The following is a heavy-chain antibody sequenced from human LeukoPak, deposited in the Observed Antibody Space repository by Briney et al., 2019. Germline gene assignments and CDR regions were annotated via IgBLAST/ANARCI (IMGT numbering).Heavy chain of an antibody. J-gene: IGHJ4*02. CDR2: INHSGST. CDR1: GGSFSGYY. D-gene: IGHD3-9*01. CDR3: ARQGGVLRYFDWFPYVDY. Sequence: SETLSLTCAVYGGSFSGYYWSWIRQPPGKGLEWIGEINHSGSTNYNPSLKSRVTISVDTSRNQFSLKLSSVTAADTAVYYCARQGGVLRYFDWFPYVDYWGQGTLVTVSS. V-gene: IGHV4-34*01.